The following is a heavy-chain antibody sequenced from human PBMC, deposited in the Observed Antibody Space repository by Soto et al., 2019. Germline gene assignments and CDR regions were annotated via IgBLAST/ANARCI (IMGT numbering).Heavy chain of an antibody. CDR2: IYPGDSDA. CDR3: ARAIQRGGMDV. J-gene: IGHJ6*02. D-gene: IGHD5-18*01. V-gene: IGHV5-51*01. CDR1: GYSFTSYW. Sequence: WESLKISCNGSGYSFTSYWIGWVRQMPGKGLEWMGIIYPGDSDARYSPSFQGKGTISADKSISTAYLQWSSLKASDTAMYYCARAIQRGGMDVWGQGTTVTVSS.